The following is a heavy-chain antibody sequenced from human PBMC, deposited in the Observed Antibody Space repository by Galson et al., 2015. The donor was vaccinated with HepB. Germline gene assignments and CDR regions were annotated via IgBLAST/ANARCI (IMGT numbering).Heavy chain of an antibody. V-gene: IGHV3-33*08. CDR1: GFPFSDYA. Sequence: SLRLSCAASGFPFSDYAMHWVRQAPGKGLEWVAVIWFDGSEMYYGDFVKGRSTISRDNSKNTLFLQMNSLGVEDTALYHCAKFRGMDIGEYHFDHWGQGTLVTVSP. D-gene: IGHD2-2*03. CDR3: AKFRGMDIGEYHFDH. J-gene: IGHJ4*02. CDR2: IWFDGSEM.